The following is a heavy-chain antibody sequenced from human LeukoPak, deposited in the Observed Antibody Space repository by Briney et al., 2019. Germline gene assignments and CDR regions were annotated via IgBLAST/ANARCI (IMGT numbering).Heavy chain of an antibody. CDR3: ARLGATISPTDY. V-gene: IGHV1-18*01. J-gene: IGHJ4*02. D-gene: IGHD1-26*01. CDR2: TSAYNGNT. Sequence: ASVKVSCKASGYTFTSYGISWVRQAPGQGLEWMGWTSAYNGNTNYAQKLQGRVTMTTDTSTSTAYIELRSLRSDDTAVYYCARLGATISPTDYWGQGTLVTVSS. CDR1: GYTFTSYG.